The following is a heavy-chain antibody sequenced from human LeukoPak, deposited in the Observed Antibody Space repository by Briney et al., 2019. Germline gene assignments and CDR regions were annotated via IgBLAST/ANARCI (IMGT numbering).Heavy chain of an antibody. CDR1: GGSINNYY. CDR2: INHSGST. Sequence: SETLSLTCTVSGGSINNYYWSWIRQPPGKGLEWIGEINHSGSTNYNPSLKSRVTISVDTAKNQFSLKLSSVSAADTAVYYCARGDRCSGGSCYFDYWGQGTLVTVSS. J-gene: IGHJ4*02. D-gene: IGHD2-15*01. V-gene: IGHV4-34*01. CDR3: ARGDRCSGGSCYFDY.